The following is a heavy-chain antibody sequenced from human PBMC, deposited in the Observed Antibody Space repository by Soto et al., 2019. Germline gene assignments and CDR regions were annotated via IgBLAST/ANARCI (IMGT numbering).Heavy chain of an antibody. J-gene: IGHJ5*02. Sequence: QITLKESGPTLVKPTQTLTLTCTFSGFSLSTSGVGVGWIRQPPGKALEWLALIYWDDDKRYSPSLKSRLTITKDTSKNQVVLTMTNMDPVDTATYYCAHSLGSGFLDLNWFDPWGQGTLVTVSS. V-gene: IGHV2-5*02. CDR2: IYWDDDK. D-gene: IGHD3-3*01. CDR1: GFSLSTSGVG. CDR3: AHSLGSGFLDLNWFDP.